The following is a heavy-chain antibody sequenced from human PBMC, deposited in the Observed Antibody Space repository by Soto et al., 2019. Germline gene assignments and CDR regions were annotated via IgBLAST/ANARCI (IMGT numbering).Heavy chain of an antibody. Sequence: GGSPRLSCAASGFTVSSNYMSWVRQAPGKGLEWVSVIYSGGSTYYADSVKGRFTISRDNSKNTLYLQMNSLRAEDTAVYYCAREGDSSWYNWFDPWGQGTLVTVSS. V-gene: IGHV3-66*01. CDR2: IYSGGST. CDR1: GFTVSSNY. D-gene: IGHD6-13*01. J-gene: IGHJ5*02. CDR3: AREGDSSWYNWFDP.